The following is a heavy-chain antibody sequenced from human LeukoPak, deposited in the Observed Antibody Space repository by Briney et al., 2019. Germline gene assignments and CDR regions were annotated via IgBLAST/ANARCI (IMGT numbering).Heavy chain of an antibody. CDR2: ISAYNGNT. V-gene: IGHV1-18*01. D-gene: IGHD6-6*01. CDR1: GYPFTSYG. CDR3: ARAVRDYYYMDV. J-gene: IGHJ6*03. Sequence: ASVKVSCNASGYPFTSYGISWVRHAPGQGLDWMGWISAYNGNTNYAQKLQGRVTMTTDTSTSTAYMELRSLRSDDTAVYYCARAVRDYYYMDVLGKGTTVTISS.